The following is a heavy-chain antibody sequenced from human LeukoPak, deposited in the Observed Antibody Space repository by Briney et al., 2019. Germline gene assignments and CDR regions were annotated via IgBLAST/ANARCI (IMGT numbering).Heavy chain of an antibody. J-gene: IGHJ6*02. D-gene: IGHD3-16*01. CDR1: GYTFTSYA. CDR2: INAGNGNT. CDR3: ARGGVPPAIYYYCGMDV. V-gene: IGHV1-3*01. Sequence: ASVKVSCKASGYTFTSYAMHWVRQAPGQRLEWMGWINAGNGNTKYSQKFQGRVTITRDTSASTAYTELSSLRSEDTAVYYCARGGVPPAIYYYCGMDVWGQGTTVTVSS.